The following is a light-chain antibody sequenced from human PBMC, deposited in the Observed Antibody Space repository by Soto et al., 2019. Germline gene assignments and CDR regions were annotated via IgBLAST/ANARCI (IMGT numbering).Light chain of an antibody. CDR1: PGIGNH. Sequence: IQMTQSPSSLSASIGDRVTITCRASPGIGNHLSWHQQKPGKPPQVLIYAASTLQSGVPSRFSGSGYGTDFTLTISSLQPEDVATYYCQKYNSDPEAFGPGTNVDIK. V-gene: IGKV1-27*01. J-gene: IGKJ3*01. CDR3: QKYNSDPEA. CDR2: AAS.